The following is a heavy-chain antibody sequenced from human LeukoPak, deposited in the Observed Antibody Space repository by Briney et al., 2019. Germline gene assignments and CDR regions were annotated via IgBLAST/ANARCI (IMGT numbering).Heavy chain of an antibody. V-gene: IGHV4-59*08. CDR1: GGSINSDY. CDR3: ARHRPGERRFDP. D-gene: IGHD3-16*01. CDR2: INYSGNT. Sequence: SETLSLTCTVSGGSINSDYWSWIRQPPGKGLEWIGYINYSGNTNSNPSLKSRVTISLDMSKNQFSLKLSSVTAADTAVYFCARHRPGERRFDPWGQGALVTVSS. J-gene: IGHJ5*02.